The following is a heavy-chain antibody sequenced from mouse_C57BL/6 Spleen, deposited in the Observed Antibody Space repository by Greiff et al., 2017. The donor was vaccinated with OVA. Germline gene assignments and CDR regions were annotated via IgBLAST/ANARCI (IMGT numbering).Heavy chain of an antibody. CDR2: IDPEDGDT. Sequence: VQLQQSGAELVRPGASVKLSCTASGFNITDYYMHWVKQRPEQGLEWIGRIDPEDGDTEYAPKFQGKATMTADTSSNTAYLQLSSLTSEDTAVYYCTTSRSSFYYFDYWGQGTTLTVSS. CDR1: GFNITDYY. CDR3: TTSRSSFYYFDY. D-gene: IGHD1-3*01. V-gene: IGHV14-1*01. J-gene: IGHJ2*01.